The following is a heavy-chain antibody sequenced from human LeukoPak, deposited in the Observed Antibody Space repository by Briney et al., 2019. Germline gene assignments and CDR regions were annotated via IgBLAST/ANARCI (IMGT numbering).Heavy chain of an antibody. D-gene: IGHD2-15*01. CDR1: GGSISSGGYS. V-gene: IGHV4-30-2*01. CDR2: IYHSGST. Sequence: SQTLSLTCAVSGGSISSGGYSWSWIRQPPGKGLEWIGYIYHSGSTYYNPSLKSRVTISVDRSKNQFSLKLSSVTAADTAVYYCARGGGYCSGGSRYSTDPTFDYWGQGTLVTVSS. J-gene: IGHJ4*02. CDR3: ARGGGYCSGGSRYSTDPTFDY.